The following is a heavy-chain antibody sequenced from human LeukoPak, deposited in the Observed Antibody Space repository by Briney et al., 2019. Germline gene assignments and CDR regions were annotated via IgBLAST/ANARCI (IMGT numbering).Heavy chain of an antibody. V-gene: IGHV3-7*01. CDR1: GFTFSSYW. CDR2: IKQDGSEK. Sequence: GGSLRLSCAASGFTFSSYWMSWVRQAPGKGLEWVANIKQDGSEKYYVDSVKGRFTISRDNAKNSLYLQMNSLRAEDTAVYYCARDSYIVVPAAMPTVYFDLWGRGTLVTVSS. D-gene: IGHD2-2*01. J-gene: IGHJ2*01. CDR3: ARDSYIVVPAAMPTVYFDL.